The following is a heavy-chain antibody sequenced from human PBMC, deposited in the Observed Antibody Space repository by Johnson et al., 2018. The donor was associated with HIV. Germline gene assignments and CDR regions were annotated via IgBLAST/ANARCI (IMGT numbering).Heavy chain of an antibody. Sequence: EVQLVESGGGLIQPGGSLRLSCAASGFTVSSNYMSWVRQAPGKGLEWVSVIYSGGSPSYADSVKGRFTISRDNAKHARYLQMNRLRAEDTALYYCAREDPREFHGYGGDGFDIWGQGTMVTVAS. CDR3: AREDPREFHGYGGDGFDI. CDR1: GFTVSSNY. J-gene: IGHJ3*02. V-gene: IGHV3-53*01. CDR2: IYSGGSP. D-gene: IGHD3-16*01.